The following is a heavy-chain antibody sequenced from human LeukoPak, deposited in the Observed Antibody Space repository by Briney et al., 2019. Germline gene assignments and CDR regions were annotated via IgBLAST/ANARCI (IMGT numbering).Heavy chain of an antibody. V-gene: IGHV3-21*01. CDR1: GFTFSGYG. Sequence: GGSLRLSCAASGFTFSGYGMHWVRLAPGKGLEWVSSISSSSSYIYYADSVKGRFTISRDNAKNSLYLQMNSLRAEDTAVYYCARSTLLAYWGQGTLVTVSS. J-gene: IGHJ4*02. CDR3: ARSTLLAY. CDR2: ISSSSSYI.